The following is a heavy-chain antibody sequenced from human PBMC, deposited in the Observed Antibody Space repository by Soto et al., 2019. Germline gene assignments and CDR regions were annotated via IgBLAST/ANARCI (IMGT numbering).Heavy chain of an antibody. CDR3: ASMNYYDSSGYDPY. CDR1: GGSISSYY. CDR2: IYYSGST. J-gene: IGHJ4*02. D-gene: IGHD3-22*01. Sequence: SETLSLTCTVSGGSISSYYWSWIRQPPGKGLEWIGYIYYSGSTNYNPSLKSRVTISVDTSKNQFSLKLSSVTAADTAVYYCASMNYYDSSGYDPYWGQGTLVTVS. V-gene: IGHV4-59*01.